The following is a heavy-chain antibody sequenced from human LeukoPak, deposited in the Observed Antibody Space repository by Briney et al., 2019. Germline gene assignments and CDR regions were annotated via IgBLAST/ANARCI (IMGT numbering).Heavy chain of an antibody. CDR1: GFTFSSYS. Sequence: PGGSLRLSCAASGFTFSSYSMNWVRQAPGKGLEWVSYINGGGSPILYADSVRGRFTISRDNAKNSLYLQMNSLRAEDTAVYYCVRDNPRCCGVVPDNIDDYWGQGTLVTVSS. V-gene: IGHV3-48*01. CDR2: INGGGSPI. J-gene: IGHJ4*02. D-gene: IGHD2-15*01. CDR3: VRDNPRCCGVVPDNIDDY.